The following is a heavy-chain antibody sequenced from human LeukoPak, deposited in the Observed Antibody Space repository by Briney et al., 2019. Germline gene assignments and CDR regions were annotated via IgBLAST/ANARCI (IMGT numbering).Heavy chain of an antibody. Sequence: ASVKVSFKASGYTFTDYYMHWVRQAPGQGVEWMGWINPNSGGTNYAQKFQGRVTMTRDTSISTAYMELSRLRSDDTAVYYCARADDYYYDSSGYLHYWGQGTLVTVSS. V-gene: IGHV1-2*02. CDR3: ARADDYYYDSSGYLHY. CDR2: INPNSGGT. D-gene: IGHD3-22*01. J-gene: IGHJ4*02. CDR1: GYTFTDYY.